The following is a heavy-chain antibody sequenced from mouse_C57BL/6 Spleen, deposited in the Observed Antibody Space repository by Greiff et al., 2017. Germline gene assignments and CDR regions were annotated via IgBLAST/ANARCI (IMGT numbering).Heavy chain of an antibody. CDR2: INYDGSST. CDR1: GFTFSDYY. D-gene: IGHD1-1*01. V-gene: IGHV5-16*01. CDR3: ARERDYYGSSYGFAY. J-gene: IGHJ3*01. Sequence: EVQLVESEGGLVQPGSSMKLSCTASGFTFSDYYMAWVRQVPEKGLEWVANINYDGSSTYYLDSLKSRFIISRDNAKNILYLQMSSRKSEDTATYYCARERDYYGSSYGFAYWGQGTLVTVSA.